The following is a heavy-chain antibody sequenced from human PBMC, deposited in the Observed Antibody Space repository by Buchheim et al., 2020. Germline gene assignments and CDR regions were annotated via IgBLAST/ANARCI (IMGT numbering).Heavy chain of an antibody. CDR1: GYTFTSYY. Sequence: QVQLVQSGAEVKKPGASVKVSCKASGYTFTSYYMHWVRQALGQGLEWMGIINPSGGSTSYAQKFQGRVTMTRDTSTSTVYMELSSLRSEDTAVYYCAREPNVGYSGSYGEDYWGQGTL. CDR2: INPSGGST. V-gene: IGHV1-46*01. CDR3: AREPNVGYSGSYGEDY. D-gene: IGHD1-26*01. J-gene: IGHJ4*02.